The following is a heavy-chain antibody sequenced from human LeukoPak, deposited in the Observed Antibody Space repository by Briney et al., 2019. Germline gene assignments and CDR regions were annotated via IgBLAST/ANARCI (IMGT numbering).Heavy chain of an antibody. Sequence: PGGSLRLSCAASGFTFSSYAMSWVRQAPGKGLNWVSVISGSGGGTYYADSVKGRFTISRDNFKNTLYLQMNSLRAEDMAVYYCAKDQGTYGSGTYTWFDPWGQGTLVTVSS. J-gene: IGHJ5*02. CDR1: GFTFSSYA. D-gene: IGHD3-10*01. CDR2: ISGSGGGT. CDR3: AKDQGTYGSGTYTWFDP. V-gene: IGHV3-23*01.